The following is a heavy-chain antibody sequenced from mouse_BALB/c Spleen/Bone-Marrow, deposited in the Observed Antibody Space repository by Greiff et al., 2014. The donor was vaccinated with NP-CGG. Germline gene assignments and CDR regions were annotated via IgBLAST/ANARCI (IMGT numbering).Heavy chain of an antibody. CDR1: GFTFSDFY. CDR3: ARSGERYGAMDY. V-gene: IGHV5-4*02. D-gene: IGHD1-1*02. CDR2: ISNGGTYT. J-gene: IGHJ4*01. Sequence: EVKLMESGGGLVKPGGSLKLSCAASGFTFSDFYMFWFRQTPEKRLEWVATISNGGTYTYYPDSVKGRFTISRDNAKNNLYLQMSGLKSEDTAMYYCARSGERYGAMDYWGQGTSVTVTS.